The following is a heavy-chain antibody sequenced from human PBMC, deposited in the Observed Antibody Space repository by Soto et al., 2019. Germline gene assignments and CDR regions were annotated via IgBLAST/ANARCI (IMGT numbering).Heavy chain of an antibody. J-gene: IGHJ6*02. CDR2: ISYDGNNK. CDR3: AKGGSGNYLTYFFYYGMDV. CDR1: GVSLSNNG. D-gene: IGHD3-22*01. Sequence: PGGSLRLSCAASGVSLSNNGMHWVRQAPGKGLEWVAVISYDGNNKYYADSVKGRFTISRDNSKNTVYLEMNNLRAEDTAMYYCAKGGSGNYLTYFFYYGMDVWGQVTTVTVSS. V-gene: IGHV3-30*18.